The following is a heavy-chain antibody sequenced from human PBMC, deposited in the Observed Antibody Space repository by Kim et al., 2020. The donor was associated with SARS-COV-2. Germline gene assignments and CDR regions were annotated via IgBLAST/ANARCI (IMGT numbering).Heavy chain of an antibody. Sequence: SVKGRFTISRDNAKNSLYLQMNSLRAEDTAVYYCAREKKVRGVIIPGLDVWGQGTTVTVSS. D-gene: IGHD3-10*01. V-gene: IGHV3-21*01. J-gene: IGHJ6*02. CDR3: AREKKVRGVIIPGLDV.